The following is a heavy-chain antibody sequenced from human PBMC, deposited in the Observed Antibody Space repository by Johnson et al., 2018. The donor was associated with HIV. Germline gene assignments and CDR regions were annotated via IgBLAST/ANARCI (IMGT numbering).Heavy chain of an antibody. V-gene: IGHV3-15*01. Sequence: MLLVESGGGVVQPGRSLRLSCAASGFTFSSYGMHWVRQAPGKGLEWVGHIKSNTDGGTTDYVASVKGRFTISRDDSKNTLYLQMNSLKIEDTAVYYCATPWDLLGAFDIWGQGTMVTVSS. CDR3: ATPWDLLGAFDI. J-gene: IGHJ3*02. D-gene: IGHD1-26*01. CDR1: GFTFSSYG. CDR2: IKSNTDGGTT.